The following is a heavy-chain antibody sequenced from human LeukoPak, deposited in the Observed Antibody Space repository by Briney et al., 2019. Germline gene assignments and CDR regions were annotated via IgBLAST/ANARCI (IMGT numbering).Heavy chain of an antibody. J-gene: IGHJ4*02. CDR2: IYTSGST. CDR3: ARGAHYAWNS. V-gene: IGHV4-4*07. CDR1: GCSISSYY. D-gene: IGHD3-16*01. Sequence: SETLSVTCTVSGCSISSYYWSWIRPPAGKGLEGIGRIYTSGSTNYNPSLKSRVTMSVDTSKNQFSLKLSSVTAADTAVYFCARGAHYAWNSWGQGTLVTVSS.